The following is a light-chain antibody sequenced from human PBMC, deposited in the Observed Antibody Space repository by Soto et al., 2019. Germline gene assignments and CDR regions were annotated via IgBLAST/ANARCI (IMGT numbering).Light chain of an antibody. J-gene: IGLJ1*01. V-gene: IGLV2-11*01. Sequence: QSVLTQPHSVSGSPGQSVTISCTGTSSDVSGYSYVSWYQQHPGKAPELIIYDVTERPSGVPDRFSGSKSVNTASLTISGLQAEDEPNYYCCSYTGSYSYVFGIGTKVTVL. CDR2: DVT. CDR1: SSDVSGYSY. CDR3: CSYTGSYSYV.